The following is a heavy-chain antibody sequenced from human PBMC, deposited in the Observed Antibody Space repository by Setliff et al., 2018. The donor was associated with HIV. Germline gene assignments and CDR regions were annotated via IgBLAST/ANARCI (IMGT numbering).Heavy chain of an antibody. CDR1: GYSFTSYW. CDR3: ARPPKSYGSGSDAFDI. D-gene: IGHD3-10*01. CDR2: IYPGDSDT. J-gene: IGHJ3*02. Sequence: GESLKISCRGSGYSFTSYWIGWVRQMPGKGLEWMGIIYPGDSDTRYSPSFQGQVTISADKSISTAYLQWSSLKASDTAMYYCARPPKSYGSGSDAFDIWGQGTMVTVSS. V-gene: IGHV5-51*01.